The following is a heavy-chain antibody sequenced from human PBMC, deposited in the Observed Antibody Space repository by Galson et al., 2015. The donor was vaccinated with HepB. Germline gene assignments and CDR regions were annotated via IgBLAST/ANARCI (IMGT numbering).Heavy chain of an antibody. CDR2: IKSKPDGGTT. CDR3: SKGPRRFGNAEPPYDY. V-gene: IGHV3-15*01. J-gene: IGHJ4*02. Sequence: SLRLSCAASGFTFSHAWMSWVRQAPGKGLEWVGRIKSKPDGGTTDYAAPGKGRFTVATDKTKNKMQLHMTSLKTEAPAVYYCSKGPRRFGNAEPPYDYWGQGTLVIVSS. D-gene: IGHD3-10*01. CDR1: GFTFSHAW.